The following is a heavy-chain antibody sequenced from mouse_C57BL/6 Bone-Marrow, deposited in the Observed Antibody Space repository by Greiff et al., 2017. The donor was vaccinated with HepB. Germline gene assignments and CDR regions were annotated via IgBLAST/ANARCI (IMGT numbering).Heavy chain of an antibody. CDR1: GYTFPSYW. D-gene: IGHD1-1*01. J-gene: IGHJ1*03. Sequence: VKLKQPGAELVKPGASVKLSCKASGYTFPSYWMHWVKQRPGQGLEWIGMIHPNSGSTNYNERFKSKDTLTVDNSSSTAYMQLSSLTSEDSAVYDCARGVTTPVATEWYFDVWGTGTTVTVSS. CDR2: IHPNSGST. CDR3: ARGVTTPVATEWYFDV. V-gene: IGHV1-64*01.